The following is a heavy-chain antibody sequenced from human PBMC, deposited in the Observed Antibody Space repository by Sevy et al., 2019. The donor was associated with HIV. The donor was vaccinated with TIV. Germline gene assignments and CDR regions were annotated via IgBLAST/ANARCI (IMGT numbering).Heavy chain of an antibody. J-gene: IGHJ4*02. CDR3: VRGGGNGWYYFDY. CDR2: IIPILNTV. D-gene: IGHD6-19*01. V-gene: IGHV1-69*13. CDR1: GGIFKSYD. Sequence: ASVKVSCKASGGIFKSYDISWVRQAPGQGLEWMGGIIPILNTVHYAQKFQGRVTITADESTKTAYMELSSLRSEDTAVYYCVRGGGNGWYYFDYWGQETLVTVSS.